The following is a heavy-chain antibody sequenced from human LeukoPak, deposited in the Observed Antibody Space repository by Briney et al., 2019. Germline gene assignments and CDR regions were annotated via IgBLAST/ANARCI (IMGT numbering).Heavy chain of an antibody. Sequence: ASVKVSCKAFGHSLTSYSMHWVRQAPGQGLEWMGIINPSGGSTSYAQKFQGRVTMTRDTSISTAYMELSRLRSDDTAVYYCVGVVSSNWGQGTLVTVSS. CDR2: INPSGGST. J-gene: IGHJ4*02. D-gene: IGHD3-10*01. CDR1: GHSLTSYS. CDR3: VGVVSSN. V-gene: IGHV1-46*01.